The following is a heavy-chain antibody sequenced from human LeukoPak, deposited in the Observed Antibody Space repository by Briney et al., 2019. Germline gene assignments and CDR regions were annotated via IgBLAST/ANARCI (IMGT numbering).Heavy chain of an antibody. Sequence: PGGSLRLPCAVSGFTFSSEAMGWVRQLPGGGLEWVSTISPAGGTTYYAESMKGRFTISRDNSKSTLYLQMNSLRVEDTAVYYCARARYTDIEYWGQGALVTVSS. CDR1: GFTFSSEA. J-gene: IGHJ4*02. D-gene: IGHD5-12*01. CDR2: ISPAGGTT. V-gene: IGHV3-23*01. CDR3: ARARYTDIEY.